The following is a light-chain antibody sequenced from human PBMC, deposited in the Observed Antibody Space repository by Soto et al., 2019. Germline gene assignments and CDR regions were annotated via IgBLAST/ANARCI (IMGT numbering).Light chain of an antibody. CDR1: QSVSSY. Sequence: EIVLTQSPATLSLSPGERATISCRARQSVSSYLAWYQQKPGQAPRLLIYDASNRATGIPARFSGSGSGTDFTLTISSLEPEDFAVYYCQQRSNWPLTFGGGTKVDIK. J-gene: IGKJ4*01. CDR3: QQRSNWPLT. CDR2: DAS. V-gene: IGKV3-11*01.